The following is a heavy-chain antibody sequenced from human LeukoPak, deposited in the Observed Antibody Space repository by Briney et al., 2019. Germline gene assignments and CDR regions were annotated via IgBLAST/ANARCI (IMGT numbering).Heavy chain of an antibody. Sequence: ASVKVSCKASGYTFTAYYIHWVRQAPGQGLEWMGWISPNSGGTDYTQKFQGRVTMTRDTSISTAYVELSSLTSDDTAVYYCAIQPWGSGNNWYFDLWGRGTLVTVSS. CDR1: GYTFTAYY. CDR2: ISPNSGGT. J-gene: IGHJ2*01. CDR3: AIQPWGSGNNWYFDL. D-gene: IGHD7-27*01. V-gene: IGHV1-2*02.